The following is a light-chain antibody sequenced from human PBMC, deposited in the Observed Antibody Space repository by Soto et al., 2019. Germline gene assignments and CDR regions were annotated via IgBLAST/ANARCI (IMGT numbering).Light chain of an antibody. Sequence: QAVVTQEPSFSVSPGRTVTLTCGLSSGSVSTSYYPSWYQQTPGQAPRTLIYSTNTRSSGVPDRFSGSILGNKAALTITGAQADDESDYCCVLYMGSCLSVLGGGTKLTVI. J-gene: IGLJ3*02. CDR1: SGSVSTSYY. V-gene: IGLV8-61*01. CDR3: VLYMGSCLSV. CDR2: STN.